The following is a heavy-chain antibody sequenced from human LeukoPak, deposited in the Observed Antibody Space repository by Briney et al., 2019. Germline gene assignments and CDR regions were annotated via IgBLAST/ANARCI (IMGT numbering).Heavy chain of an antibody. V-gene: IGHV3-7*03. D-gene: IGHD6-19*01. CDR1: GFNFNMFW. CDR3: ARETSGWS. J-gene: IGHJ5*02. Sequence: GGSLRLSCVASGFNFNMFWMSWVRQAPGKGLEWVTNIKQDASAKFYVGSVRGRFDISRDNARKSVFLQMNSLRAEDTAVYYCARETSGWSWGQGTLVTVSS. CDR2: IKQDASAK.